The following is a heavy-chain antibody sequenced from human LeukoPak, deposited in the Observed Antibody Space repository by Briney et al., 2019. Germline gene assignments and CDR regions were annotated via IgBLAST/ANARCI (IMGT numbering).Heavy chain of an antibody. CDR2: MSSSGGIT. V-gene: IGHV3-23*01. D-gene: IGHD3-16*02. Sequence: PGGSLRLSCAASGFTFSSSAMSWVRQAPGKGLEWVTSMSSSGGITYYADSVKGRFTISRDNSKNTLYLQMNSLRAEDTAVYYCAKWGLSRFDYWGQGTLVTVSS. CDR1: GFTFSSSA. J-gene: IGHJ4*02. CDR3: AKWGLSRFDY.